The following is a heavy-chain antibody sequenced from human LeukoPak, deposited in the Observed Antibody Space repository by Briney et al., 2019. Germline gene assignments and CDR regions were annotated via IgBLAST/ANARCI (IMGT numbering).Heavy chain of an antibody. Sequence: ASVKVSCKASGYTFTSYYMHWVRQAPGQGLEWMGWINPNSGGTNYAQKFQGRVTMTRDTSISTAYMELSRLRSDDTAVYYCAILAPDYYGSGSYSLGYWGQGTLVTVSS. V-gene: IGHV1-2*02. J-gene: IGHJ4*02. CDR2: INPNSGGT. CDR3: AILAPDYYGSGSYSLGY. D-gene: IGHD3-10*01. CDR1: GYTFTSYY.